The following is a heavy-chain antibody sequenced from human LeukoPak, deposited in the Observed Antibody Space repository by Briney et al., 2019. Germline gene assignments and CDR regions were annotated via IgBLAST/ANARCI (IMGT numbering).Heavy chain of an antibody. Sequence: GESLKISCEGSGYTFTDYWIGWVRQLPGRGLEWMGTIYYGDSDTRYSPSFQGQVTISADKFISTAYLQWSSLKASDTAMNYCARGYGDYDHYYGMDVWGQGTTVTVSS. V-gene: IGHV5-51*01. D-gene: IGHD4-17*01. CDR3: ARGYGDYDHYYGMDV. CDR2: IYYGDSDT. CDR1: GYTFTDYW. J-gene: IGHJ6*02.